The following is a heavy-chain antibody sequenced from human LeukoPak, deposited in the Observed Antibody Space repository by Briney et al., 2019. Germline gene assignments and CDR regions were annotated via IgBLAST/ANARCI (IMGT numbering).Heavy chain of an antibody. CDR1: GGSVSGYY. V-gene: IGHV4-34*01. CDR2: INHSGST. J-gene: IGHJ4*02. Sequence: PSETLSLTCAVYGGSVSGYYWSWIRQPPGKGLEWIGEINHSGSTNYNPSLKSRVTISVDTSKNQFSLKLSSVTAADTAVYYCARAASGVYSSGRIVYWGQGTLVTVSS. D-gene: IGHD6-19*01. CDR3: ARAASGVYSSGRIVY.